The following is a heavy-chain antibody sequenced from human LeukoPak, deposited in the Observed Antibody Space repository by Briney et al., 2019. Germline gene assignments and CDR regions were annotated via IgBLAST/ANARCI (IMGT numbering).Heavy chain of an antibody. Sequence: ASVKVSCKASGYTFTGYYMHWVRKAPGQGLEGMGWINPNSGGTNYAQKFQGRVTMTRDTSISTAYMELSRLRSDDTAVYYCARRADGGTYFDYWGQGTLVTVSS. D-gene: IGHD3-16*01. J-gene: IGHJ4*02. CDR2: INPNSGGT. V-gene: IGHV1-2*02. CDR3: ARRADGGTYFDY. CDR1: GYTFTGYY.